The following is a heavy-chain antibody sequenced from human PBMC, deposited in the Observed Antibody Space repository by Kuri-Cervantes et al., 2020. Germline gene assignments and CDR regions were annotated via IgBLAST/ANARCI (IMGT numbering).Heavy chain of an antibody. Sequence: GESLKISCAASGFIFDDYGMSWVRQAPGKGLEWVDGINWNGGSTGYADSVKGRFTVFRENAKNSLYLQMNSLRADDTALYYCARVNYYYDSGSYHGWFDPWGQGTLVTVSS. CDR2: INWNGGST. CDR3: ARVNYYYDSGSYHGWFDP. CDR1: GFIFDDYG. V-gene: IGHV3-20*04. J-gene: IGHJ5*02. D-gene: IGHD3-10*01.